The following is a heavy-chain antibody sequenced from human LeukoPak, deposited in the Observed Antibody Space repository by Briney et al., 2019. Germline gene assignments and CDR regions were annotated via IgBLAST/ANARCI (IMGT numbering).Heavy chain of an antibody. CDR2: ISSSGSTI. CDR3: ARDEGFDYYYCMDV. CDR1: GFTFSDYY. Sequence: GGSLRLSCAASGFTFSDYYMSWIRQAPGKGLEWVSYISSSGSTIYYADSVKGRFTISRDNAKNSLYLQMNSLRAEDTAVYYCARDEGFDYYYCMDVWGKGTTVTVSS. V-gene: IGHV3-11*04. J-gene: IGHJ6*03.